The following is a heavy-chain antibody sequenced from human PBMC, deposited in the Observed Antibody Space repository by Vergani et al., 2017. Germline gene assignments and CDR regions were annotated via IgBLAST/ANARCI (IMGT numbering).Heavy chain of an antibody. CDR3: ARVVYRDEASTGYRLEVMDI. V-gene: IGHV4-59*13. Sequence: QVQLEESGPGLVKPSETLSLTCTVSGGSFNTYYWSWIRQSPGKGLEWIGYIYSTGITKYNPSLNSRGTMSVDTSKNQFSLKLRSVAAADTAVYFCARVVYRDEASTGYRLEVMDIWGQGTTVTISS. CDR2: IYSTGIT. CDR1: GGSFNTYY. D-gene: IGHD3-9*01. J-gene: IGHJ6*02.